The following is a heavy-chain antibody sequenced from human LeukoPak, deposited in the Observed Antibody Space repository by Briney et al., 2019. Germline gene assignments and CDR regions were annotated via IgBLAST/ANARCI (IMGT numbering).Heavy chain of an antibody. CDR1: GGSITNNNYY. Sequence: PSETLSLTCTVSGGSITNNNYYWDWIRQPPGKGLEWIGDLYYSGSTHYNPSLKSRVTISVDTSKNQFSLKLSSVTAADTAVYYCARLRQVDTATVNAFDIWGQGTMVTVSS. D-gene: IGHD5-18*01. CDR2: LYYSGST. CDR3: ARLRQVDTATVNAFDI. V-gene: IGHV4-39*07. J-gene: IGHJ3*02.